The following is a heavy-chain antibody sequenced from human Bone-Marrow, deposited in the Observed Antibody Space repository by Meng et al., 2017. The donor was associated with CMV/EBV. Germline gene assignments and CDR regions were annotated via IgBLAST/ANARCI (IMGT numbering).Heavy chain of an antibody. CDR2: ISYDGSNK. Sequence: GESLKISCAASGFTFSSYAMHWVRQAPGKGLEWVAVISYDGSNKYYADSVKGRFTISRDNSKNTLYLQMNSLRAEDTAVYYCAKEEVLEQLVPFPYYHYYGMDVWGQGTTVTVSS. D-gene: IGHD6-13*01. V-gene: IGHV3-30*04. CDR3: AKEEVLEQLVPFPYYHYYGMDV. CDR1: GFTFSSYA. J-gene: IGHJ6*02.